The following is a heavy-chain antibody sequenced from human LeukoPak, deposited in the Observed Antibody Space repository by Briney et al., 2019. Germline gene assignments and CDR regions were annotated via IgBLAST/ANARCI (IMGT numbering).Heavy chain of an antibody. V-gene: IGHV4-30-4*08. D-gene: IGHD2-2*01. CDR1: GGSISSGDYY. J-gene: IGHJ2*01. CDR3: ARRRYCSSTSCPYWYFDL. CDR2: IYYSGST. Sequence: SETLSLTCTVSGGSISSGDYYWSWIRQPPGKDLEWIGCIYYSGSTYYNPSLKSRVTISVDTSKNQFSLKLSSVTAADTAVYHCARRRYCSSTSCPYWYFDLWGRGTLVTVSS.